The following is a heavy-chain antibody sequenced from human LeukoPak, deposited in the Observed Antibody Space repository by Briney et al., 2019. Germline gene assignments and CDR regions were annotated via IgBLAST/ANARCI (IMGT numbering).Heavy chain of an antibody. V-gene: IGHV3-30*03. CDR1: GFLFNFYG. CDR2: ISYDGSNK. Sequence: GGSLRLSCATSGFLFNFYGMHWVRQAPGKGLEGVAVISYDGSNKYYADSVKGRFTISRDNSRNTLYLQMNSLRAEDTAVYYCARVVTIASIDYWGQGTLVTVSS. CDR3: ARVVTIASIDY. J-gene: IGHJ4*02. D-gene: IGHD3-3*01.